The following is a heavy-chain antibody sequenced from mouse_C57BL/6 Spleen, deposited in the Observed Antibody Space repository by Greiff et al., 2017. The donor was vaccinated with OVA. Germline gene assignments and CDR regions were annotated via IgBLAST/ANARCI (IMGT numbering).Heavy chain of an antibody. Sequence: QVQLQQPGAELVRPGSSVKLSCKASGYTFTSYWLDWVTQRPGQGLEWIGNIYPSDSATHYNQKFKDKATLAVDKSSNTAYMQLSSLTSEDSAVYYCARGNYDWYFDGWGTGTTGTVSS. J-gene: IGHJ1*03. CDR3: ARGNYDWYFDG. V-gene: IGHV1-61*01. CDR2: IYPSDSAT. D-gene: IGHD2-1*01. CDR1: GYTFTSYW.